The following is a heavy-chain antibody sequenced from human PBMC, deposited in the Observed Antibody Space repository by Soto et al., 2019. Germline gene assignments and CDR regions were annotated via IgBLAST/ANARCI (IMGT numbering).Heavy chain of an antibody. Sequence: EVQLLESGGGLVQPWGSLRLSCAASGFTFSSYAMSLVRQAPGKGLEWVSAISGSGGSTYYADSVKGRFTISRANSKNTLYLQMNSLRAADTAVYYCAKDPLLRGVSVYWGQVTLVTVSS. D-gene: IGHD3-16*02. CDR1: GFTFSSYA. V-gene: IGHV3-23*01. CDR2: ISGSGGST. CDR3: AKDPLLRGVSVY. J-gene: IGHJ4*02.